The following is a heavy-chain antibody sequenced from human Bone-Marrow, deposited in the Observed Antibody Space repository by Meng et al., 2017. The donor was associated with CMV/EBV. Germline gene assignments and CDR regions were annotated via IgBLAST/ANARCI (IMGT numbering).Heavy chain of an antibody. CDR3: AREWDCSSTSCDDY. CDR1: GYTFTGYY. Sequence: ASVKVSCKASGYTFTGYYMHWVRQAPGQGLEWMGWINPNSGGTNYAQKFQGRVTMTRDTSISTAYMELSRLRSDDTAVYYCAREWDCSSTSCDDYWGQGTLVTFSS. D-gene: IGHD2-2*01. V-gene: IGHV1-2*02. J-gene: IGHJ4*02. CDR2: INPNSGGT.